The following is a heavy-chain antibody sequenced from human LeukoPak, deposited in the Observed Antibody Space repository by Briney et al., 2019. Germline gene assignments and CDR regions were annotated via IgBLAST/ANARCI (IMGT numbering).Heavy chain of an antibody. CDR1: GGSISSGGYS. Sequence: PSETLSLTCAVSGGSISSGGYSWSWIRQPPGKGLEWIGYIYHSGSTYYNPSLKSRVTISVDRSKNQFSLKLSSVTAADTAVYYCASLYCSGGSCHDYWGQGTLVTVSS. CDR2: IYHSGST. V-gene: IGHV4-30-2*01. D-gene: IGHD2-15*01. CDR3: ASLYCSGGSCHDY. J-gene: IGHJ4*02.